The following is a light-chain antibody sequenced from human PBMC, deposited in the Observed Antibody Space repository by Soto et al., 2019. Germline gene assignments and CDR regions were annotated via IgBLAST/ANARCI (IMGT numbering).Light chain of an antibody. Sequence: DIQMTQSPSSLSSSVGDRATITCQASQDIGNFLTWYQQKPGRAPVLLIYDAANLATGVPARFSGNGSGRDFTLTISSLQPEDIAAYYCQQYDRLPITFGQGTRLEIK. V-gene: IGKV1-33*01. CDR2: DAA. J-gene: IGKJ5*01. CDR1: QDIGNF. CDR3: QQYDRLPIT.